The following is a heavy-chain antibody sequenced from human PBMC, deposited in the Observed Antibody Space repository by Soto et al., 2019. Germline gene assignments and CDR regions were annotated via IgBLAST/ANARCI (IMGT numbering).Heavy chain of an antibody. V-gene: IGHV4-61*01. D-gene: IGHD2-2*01. CDR2: VYYSGST. Sequence: SETLSLTCTVSGGSVSSGSYYWSWIRQPPGKGLEWIGYVYYSGSTNYNPSLKSRVTISVDTSKNQFSLKLSSVTAADTAVYYCARGDCSSTSCYDYWGQGTLVTVSS. CDR1: GGSVSSGSYY. J-gene: IGHJ4*02. CDR3: ARGDCSSTSCYDY.